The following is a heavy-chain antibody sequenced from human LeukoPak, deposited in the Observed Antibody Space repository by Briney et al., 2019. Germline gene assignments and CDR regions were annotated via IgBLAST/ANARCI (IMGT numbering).Heavy chain of an antibody. CDR2: ISGSGGST. V-gene: IGHV3-23*01. Sequence: GESLKISCAASGFTFSSYAMSWVRQAPGKGLEWVSAISGSGGSTYYADSVKGRFTISRDNSKNTLYLQMNSLRAEDTAVYYCAKVITTGVGPFDIWGQGTMVTVSS. CDR1: GFTFSSYA. CDR3: AKVITTGVGPFDI. J-gene: IGHJ3*02. D-gene: IGHD3-22*01.